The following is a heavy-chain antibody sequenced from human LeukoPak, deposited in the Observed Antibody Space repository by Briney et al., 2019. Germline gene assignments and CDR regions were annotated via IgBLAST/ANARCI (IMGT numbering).Heavy chain of an antibody. CDR2: INHSGST. CDR1: GGSFSGYY. V-gene: IGHV4-34*01. Sequence: SETLSLTCAVYGGSFSGYYWSWIRQPPGKGLEWIGEINHSGSTNYNPSLKSRVTISVDTSKNQFSLKLSSVTAADTAVYYCARVDYYDLYAFDIWGQGTMVTASS. D-gene: IGHD3-22*01. CDR3: ARVDYYDLYAFDI. J-gene: IGHJ3*02.